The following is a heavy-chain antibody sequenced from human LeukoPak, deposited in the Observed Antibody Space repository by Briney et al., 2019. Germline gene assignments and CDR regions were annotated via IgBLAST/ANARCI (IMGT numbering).Heavy chain of an antibody. V-gene: IGHV4-39*07. J-gene: IGHJ5*02. CDR2: IYYSGST. CDR3: ARVRSGSCCWFDP. Sequence: SETLSLTCTVSGGSISSSSYYWGWIRQPPGKGLEWIGSIYYSGSTYYNPSLKSRVTISVDTSKNQFSLKLSSVTAADTAVYYCARVRSGSCCWFDPWGQGTLVTVSS. D-gene: IGHD2-15*01. CDR1: GGSISSSSYY.